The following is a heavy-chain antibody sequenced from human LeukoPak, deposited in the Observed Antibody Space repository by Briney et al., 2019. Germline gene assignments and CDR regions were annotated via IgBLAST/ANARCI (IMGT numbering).Heavy chain of an antibody. J-gene: IGHJ6*04. V-gene: IGHV3-7*01. CDR3: VRESSVWVGPGIGRPLDV. CDR2: IKEDGSDK. D-gene: IGHD3-16*01. CDR1: GFTFSDYW. Sequence: GGALRLSCAVSGFTFSDYWMTWVRQAPGRGLEWGANIKEDGSDKQYVDSVQGRFTISRDNAENSLYLQMNSLRAEDTAVYYCVRESSVWVGPGIGRPLDVWGKGTAVTVSS.